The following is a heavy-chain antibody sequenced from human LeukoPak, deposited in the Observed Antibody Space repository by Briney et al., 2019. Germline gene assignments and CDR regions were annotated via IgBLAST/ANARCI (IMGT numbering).Heavy chain of an antibody. Sequence: SETLSLTCVVYGGSFSGYHWSWIRQSPGKGLEWIGEINHRGSTNYYPSLKRRVTMSLDTSKNQFSLKLSSVTAADTAVYYCAKSLYGSGSYYNWFDPWGQGTLVTVSS. CDR1: GGSFSGYH. D-gene: IGHD3-10*01. CDR3: AKSLYGSGSYYNWFDP. V-gene: IGHV4-34*01. CDR2: INHRGST. J-gene: IGHJ5*02.